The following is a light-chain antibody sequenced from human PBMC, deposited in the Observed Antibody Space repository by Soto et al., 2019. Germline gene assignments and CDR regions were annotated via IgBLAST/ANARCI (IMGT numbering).Light chain of an antibody. CDR1: QSVSPW. CDR2: KVS. Sequence: DIQMTQSPSTLSASVGDRVTITCRASQSVSPWLAWYQQKPGKAPDLLIYKVSTLESGVPSRFSGSRSGTEFTLTISSLQPDDSATYYCQHYNSYSTFGQGTKVEIK. J-gene: IGKJ1*01. V-gene: IGKV1-5*03. CDR3: QHYNSYST.